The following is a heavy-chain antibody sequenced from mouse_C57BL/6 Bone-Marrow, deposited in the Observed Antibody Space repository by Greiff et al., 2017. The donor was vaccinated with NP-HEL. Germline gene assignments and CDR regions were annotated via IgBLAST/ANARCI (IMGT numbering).Heavy chain of an antibody. D-gene: IGHD2-5*01. V-gene: IGHV5-15*01. CDR3: ARLDYSNSWFAY. CDR1: GFTFSDYG. J-gene: IGHJ3*01. CDR2: ISNLAYSI. Sequence: EVQRVESGGGLVQPGGSLKLSCAASGFTFSDYGMAWVRQAPRKGPEWVAFISNLAYSIYYADTVTGRFTISRENAKNTLYLEMSSLRSEDTAMYYCARLDYSNSWFAYWGQGTLVTVSA.